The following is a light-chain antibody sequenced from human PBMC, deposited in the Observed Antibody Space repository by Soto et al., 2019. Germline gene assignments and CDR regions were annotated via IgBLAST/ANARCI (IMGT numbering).Light chain of an antibody. CDR1: TSNIGTST. V-gene: IGLV1-44*01. CDR3: ATWDDSLNVV. CDR2: SND. Sequence: QSVLTQSLSASGTPRQRVSISCSGSTSNIGTSTVSWYKHVPGTAPKLLLYSNDQRPSAVPGRFSGSKSGTSASLAISGLLSEDEADYYCATWDDSLNVVFGGGTKLTVL. J-gene: IGLJ2*01.